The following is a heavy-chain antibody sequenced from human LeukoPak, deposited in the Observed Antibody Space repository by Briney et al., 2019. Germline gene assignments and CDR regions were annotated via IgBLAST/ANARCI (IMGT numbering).Heavy chain of an antibody. V-gene: IGHV3-48*03. J-gene: IGHJ3*02. CDR3: ARAVYSGGMRGALDI. Sequence: GGSLRLSCAASGFGFSSYEMNWVRQAPGKGLEWVSYISSSGSTIYYADSVKGRFTISRDNAKNSLYLQMNSLRAEDTAVYYCARAVYSGGMRGALDIWGQGTMVTVSS. D-gene: IGHD2-15*01. CDR1: GFGFSSYE. CDR2: ISSSGSTI.